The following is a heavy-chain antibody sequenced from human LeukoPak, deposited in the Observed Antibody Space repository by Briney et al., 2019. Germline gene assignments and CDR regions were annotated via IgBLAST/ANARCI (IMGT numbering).Heavy chain of an antibody. J-gene: IGHJ4*02. CDR2: ISLTGET. Sequence: PSETLSLTCGVSGGSISSTNWWSWVRQPPGQGLEWIAEISLTGETNYNPSLNGRVTMSLDESRNQRSLDLTSVTAADTAIYYCSRESGAFCPFGYWGQGTLVIVPP. D-gene: IGHD1-26*01. CDR3: SRESGAFCPFGY. CDR1: GGSISSTNW. V-gene: IGHV4-4*02.